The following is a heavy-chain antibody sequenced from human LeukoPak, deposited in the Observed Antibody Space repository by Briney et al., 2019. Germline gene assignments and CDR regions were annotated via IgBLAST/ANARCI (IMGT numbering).Heavy chain of an antibody. Sequence: SETLSLTCTVSGGSISSSSYYWGWIRQPPGKGLEWIGSIYYSGSTYYNPSLKSRVTISVDTSKNQFSLKLSSVTAADTAVYYCARVSTSPDYWGQGTLVTVSS. D-gene: IGHD2-2*01. CDR1: GGSISSSSYY. CDR3: ARVSTSPDY. V-gene: IGHV4-39*07. CDR2: IYYSGST. J-gene: IGHJ4*02.